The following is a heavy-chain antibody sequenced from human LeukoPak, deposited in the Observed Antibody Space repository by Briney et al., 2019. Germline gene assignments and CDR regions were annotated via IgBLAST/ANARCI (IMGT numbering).Heavy chain of an antibody. CDR2: IIPILGIA. CDR1: GGTFSSYA. V-gene: IGHV1-69*04. J-gene: IGHJ4*02. D-gene: IGHD6-19*01. Sequence: SVKVSCKASGGTFSSYAISWVRQAPGQGLEWMGRIIPILGIANYAQKFQGRVTITADKSTSTAYMELSSLRSEDTAVYYCARDPYSSGWYDYWGQGTLVTVSS. CDR3: ARDPYSSGWYDY.